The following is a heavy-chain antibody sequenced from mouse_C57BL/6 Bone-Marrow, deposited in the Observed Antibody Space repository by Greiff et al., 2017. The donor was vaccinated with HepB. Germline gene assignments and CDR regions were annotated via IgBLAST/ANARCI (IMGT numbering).Heavy chain of an antibody. J-gene: IGHJ4*01. D-gene: IGHD1-1*01. CDR2: INPSSGYT. CDR1: GYTFTSYW. CDR3: ASYTVVARYAMDY. Sequence: QVQLQQSGAELAKPGASVKLSRKASGYTFTSYWMHWVKQRPGQGLEWIGYINPSSGYTKYNQKFKDKATLTADKSSSTAYMQLSSLTYEDSAVYYCASYTVVARYAMDYWGQGTSVTVSS. V-gene: IGHV1-7*01.